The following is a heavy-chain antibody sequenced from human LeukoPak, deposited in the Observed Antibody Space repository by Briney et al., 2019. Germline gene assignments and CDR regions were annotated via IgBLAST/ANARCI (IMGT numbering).Heavy chain of an antibody. V-gene: IGHV4-39*07. J-gene: IGHJ4*02. CDR1: GGSISSSSYY. D-gene: IGHD6-13*01. CDR3: ARVRRAAGKYFDY. Sequence: SETLSLTCTVSGGSISSSSYYWGWLRQPPGKGLEWIGSIYYSGSTYYNPSLKSRVTISVDTSKNQFSLKLSSVTAADTAVYYCARVRRAAGKYFDYWGQGTLVTVSS. CDR2: IYYSGST.